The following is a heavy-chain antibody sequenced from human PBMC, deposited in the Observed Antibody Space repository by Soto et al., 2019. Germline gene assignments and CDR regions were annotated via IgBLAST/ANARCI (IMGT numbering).Heavy chain of an antibody. CDR2: IYYSGST. V-gene: IGHV4-59*01. Sequence: SETLSLTCTVSGGSISSYYWSWIRQPPGKGLEWIGYIYYSGSTNYNPSLKSRVTISVDTSKNQFSLKLSSVTAADTAVYYCASGGYDYVWGSYRTGEDYYYYGMDVWGQGTTVTVS. J-gene: IGHJ6*02. CDR1: GGSISSYY. CDR3: ASGGYDYVWGSYRTGEDYYYYGMDV. D-gene: IGHD3-16*02.